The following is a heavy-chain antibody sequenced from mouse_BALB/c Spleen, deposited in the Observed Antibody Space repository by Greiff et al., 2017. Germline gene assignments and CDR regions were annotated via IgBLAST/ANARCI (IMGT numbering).Heavy chain of an antibody. V-gene: IGHV2-9*02. CDR3: ARDLLWYYYAMDY. CDR2: IWAGGST. CDR1: GFSLTSYG. Sequence: VQLVESGPGLVAPSQSLSITCTVSGFSLTSYGVHWVRQPPGKGLEWLGVIWAGGSTNYNSALMSRLSISKDNSKSQVFLKMNSLQTDDTAMYYCARDLLWYYYAMDYWGQGTSVTVSS. J-gene: IGHJ4*01. D-gene: IGHD2-1*01.